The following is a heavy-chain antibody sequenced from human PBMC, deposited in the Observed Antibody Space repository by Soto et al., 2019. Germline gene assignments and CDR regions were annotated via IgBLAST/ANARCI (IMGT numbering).Heavy chain of an antibody. V-gene: IGHV4-59*01. CDR1: GGSISSYY. CDR3: ACGYSYGSDY. J-gene: IGHJ4*02. CDR2: IYYSGST. Sequence: QVQLQESGPGLVKPSETLSLTCTVSGGSISSYYWSWIRQPPGKGLEWIGYIYYSGSTNYNPSLKSRVTISVDTSKNQFSLKLSSVTAADTAVYCCACGYSYGSDYWGQGTLVTVSS. D-gene: IGHD5-18*01.